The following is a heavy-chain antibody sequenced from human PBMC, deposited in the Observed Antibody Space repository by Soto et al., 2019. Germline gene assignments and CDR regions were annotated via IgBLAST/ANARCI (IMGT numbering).Heavy chain of an antibody. CDR1: GESFSGYY. CDR3: ARVVVVPAAVAVWFNGSAP. CDR2: INHSGST. V-gene: IGHV4-34*01. Sequence: SETLSLTCAVYGESFSGYYWSWIRQPPGKGLEWIGEINHSGSTNYNPSLKSRVTISVDTSKNQFSLKLSSVTAADTAVYYCARVVVVPAAVAVWFNGSAPWGLGTLFLVSS. J-gene: IGHJ5*02. D-gene: IGHD2-2*01.